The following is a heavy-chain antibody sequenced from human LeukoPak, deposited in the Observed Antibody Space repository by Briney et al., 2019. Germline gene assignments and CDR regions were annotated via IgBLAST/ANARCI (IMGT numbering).Heavy chain of an antibody. CDR2: ISPIFGTA. CDR3: ARSLGTDQLLLRTFDY. V-gene: IGHV1-69*13. J-gene: IGHJ4*02. CDR1: GGTFSSYA. D-gene: IGHD2-2*01. Sequence: SVKVSCKASGGTFSSYAISWVRQAPGQGLEWMGGISPIFGTANYAQKFQGRVTITADESTSTAYMELSSLRSEDTAVYYCARSLGTDQLLLRTFDYWGQGTLVTVSS.